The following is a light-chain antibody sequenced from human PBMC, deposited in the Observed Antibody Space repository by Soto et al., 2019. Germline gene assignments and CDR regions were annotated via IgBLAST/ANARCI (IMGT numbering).Light chain of an antibody. Sequence: HSVLAQPASVFGSPGQSITFSCTGTSSDVGGYNFVSWYQQHPGKAPKLMIYEVSSRPSGVSNRFSGSTASLTISGLQPEDEADYYCSSYTTSNNVVFGTGTKVTVL. CDR3: SSYTTSNNVV. V-gene: IGLV2-14*03. CDR2: EVS. CDR1: SSDVGGYNF. J-gene: IGLJ1*01.